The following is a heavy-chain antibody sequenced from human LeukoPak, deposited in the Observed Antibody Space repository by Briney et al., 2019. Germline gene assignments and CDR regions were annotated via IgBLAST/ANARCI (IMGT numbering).Heavy chain of an antibody. D-gene: IGHD3-9*01. V-gene: IGHV4-30-2*01. Sequence: PSQTLSLTCAVSGGSISSGGYSWSWIRQPPGKGLEWIGYIYHSGSTSYNPSLKSRLTISVDTSKNQFSLKLSSVTAADTAVYYCARHVEPLYDILTGFYYYYGMDVWGQGTTVTVSS. J-gene: IGHJ6*02. CDR3: ARHVEPLYDILTGFYYYYGMDV. CDR2: IYHSGST. CDR1: GGSISSGGYS.